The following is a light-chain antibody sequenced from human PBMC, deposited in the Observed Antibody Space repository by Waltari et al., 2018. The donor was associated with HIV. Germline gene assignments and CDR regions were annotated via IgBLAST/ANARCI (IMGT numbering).Light chain of an antibody. CDR1: SSDVGAYNY. V-gene: IGLV2-11*01. CDR3: CSNAGSYTYV. Sequence: QSALTQPRSVSGSPGQSVTISCTGTSSDVGAYNYVSWYQQHPGKAPKLMIYDVNKRPSGVPDRFSGSKSGTASSLAISGLHAEDEADYYCCSNAGSYTYVFGTGTKVTVL. J-gene: IGLJ1*01. CDR2: DVN.